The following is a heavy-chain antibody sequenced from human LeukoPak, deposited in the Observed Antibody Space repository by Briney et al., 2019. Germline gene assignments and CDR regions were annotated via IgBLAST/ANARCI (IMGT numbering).Heavy chain of an antibody. Sequence: GGSLRLSCAASGFTFSSYAMSWVRQAPGKGLEWVSAISGSGGSTYYADSVKGRFTISRDNSKNTLYLQMNSLRAEDTAVYYCASLLVGATRGGYFDYWGQGTLVTVSS. V-gene: IGHV3-23*01. D-gene: IGHD1-26*01. CDR3: ASLLVGATRGGYFDY. CDR1: GFTFSSYA. CDR2: ISGSGGST. J-gene: IGHJ4*02.